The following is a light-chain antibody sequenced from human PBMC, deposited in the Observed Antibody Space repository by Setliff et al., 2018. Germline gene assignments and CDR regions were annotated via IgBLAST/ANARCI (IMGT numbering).Light chain of an antibody. CDR1: ASDVGAYNL. Sequence: QSVLTQPASVSGSPGQSITISCTGTASDVGAYNLVSWYQQHPGKAPKFIIYEVSNRPSGVSNRFSGSKSGNTASLTISGLQAEDEADYYCTSYTSSSTLYVFGTGTKSPS. CDR3: TSYTSSSTLYV. CDR2: EVS. J-gene: IGLJ1*01. V-gene: IGLV2-14*01.